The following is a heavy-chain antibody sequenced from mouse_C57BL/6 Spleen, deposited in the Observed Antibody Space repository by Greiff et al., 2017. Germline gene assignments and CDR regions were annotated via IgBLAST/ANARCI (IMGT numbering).Heavy chain of an antibody. CDR1: GYTFTSYW. D-gene: IGHD2-5*01. V-gene: IGHV1-55*01. Sequence: VQLQQSGAELVKPGASVKMSCKASGYTFTSYWITWVKQRPGQGLEWIGDIYPGSGSTNYNEKFKSKAPLTVDTSSSTAYMQLSSLTSEDSAVYYFARWDSNYIYYAMDYWGQGTSVTVSS. CDR2: IYPGSGST. J-gene: IGHJ4*01. CDR3: ARWDSNYIYYAMDY.